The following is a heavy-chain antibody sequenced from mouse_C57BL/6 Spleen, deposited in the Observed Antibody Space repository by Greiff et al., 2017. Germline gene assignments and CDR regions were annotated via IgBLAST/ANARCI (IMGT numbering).Heavy chain of an antibody. Sequence: EVKLQQSVAELVRPGASVKLSCTASGFNIKNTYMHWVKQRPEQGLEWIGWIDPANGTIKYAPKFPGKATITTDTSTNTPYLQLSILTSEDTAISYCDRELYVDWYMDVWGTGTSVTVSS. CDR3: DRELYVDWYMDV. CDR2: IDPANGTI. V-gene: IGHV14-3*01. D-gene: IGHD2-12*01. CDR1: GFNIKNTY. J-gene: IGHJ1*03.